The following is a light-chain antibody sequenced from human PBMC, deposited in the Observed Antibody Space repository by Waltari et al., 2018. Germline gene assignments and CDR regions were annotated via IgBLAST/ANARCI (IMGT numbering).Light chain of an antibody. CDR1: QTINRY. V-gene: IGKV1-39*01. CDR2: GGS. CDR3: QKTYGDPL. Sequence: DIQMTQSPSSLSASVGDRVTITCRASQTINRYLNWYQQKPGTAPKLLIHGGSTLESGVPSRFSGSGSGTDFTLTISSLQPDDFATYYCQKTYGDPLFGPGTKVEIK. J-gene: IGKJ1*01.